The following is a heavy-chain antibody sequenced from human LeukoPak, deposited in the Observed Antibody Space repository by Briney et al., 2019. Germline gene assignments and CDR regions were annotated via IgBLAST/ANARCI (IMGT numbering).Heavy chain of an antibody. CDR2: IYYSGST. D-gene: IGHD3-10*01. J-gene: IGHJ4*02. CDR1: GDSFTSVTDY. V-gene: IGHV4-39*07. CDR3: ARDDRVLLWFGETGSPFDY. Sequence: SETLSLTCTVSGDSFTSVTDYWAWIRQPPGKGLEWIGSIYYSGSTYYNPSLKSRVTISVDTSKNQFSLKLSSVTAADTAVYYCARDDRVLLWFGETGSPFDYWGQGTLVTVSS.